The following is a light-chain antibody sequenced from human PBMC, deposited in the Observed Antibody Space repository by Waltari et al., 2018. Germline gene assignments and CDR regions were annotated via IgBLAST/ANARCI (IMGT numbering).Light chain of an antibody. V-gene: IGLV1-40*01. CDR3: QSYDSSLSGSV. J-gene: IGLJ3*02. CDR1: RPNIGARSD. Sequence: QSVLTQPPSVSGAPGQTVTIPCTGSRPNIGARSDPHPYQQLPGTAPKPLPYGNSNRPSGVPDRFSGSKSGTSASLAITGLQAEDEADYYCQSYDSSLSGSVFGGGTKLTVL. CDR2: GNS.